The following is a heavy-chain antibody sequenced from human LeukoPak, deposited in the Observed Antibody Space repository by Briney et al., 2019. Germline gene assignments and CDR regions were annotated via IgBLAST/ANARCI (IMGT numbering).Heavy chain of an antibody. J-gene: IGHJ5*02. CDR1: GFTFSDHY. CDR2: ISSDSRTI. Sequence: GGSLRLSCAASGFTFSDHYMSWIRQAPGKGLEWLSQISSDSRTIYYADSVKGRFTISRDNARQSLYLQMNSLRADDTAVYYCATDTHDYVWGSPWGQGTLVTVSS. CDR3: ATDTHDYVWGSP. D-gene: IGHD3-16*01. V-gene: IGHV3-11*01.